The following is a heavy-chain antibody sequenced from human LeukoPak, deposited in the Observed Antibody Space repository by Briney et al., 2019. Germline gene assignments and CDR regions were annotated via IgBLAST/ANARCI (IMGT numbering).Heavy chain of an antibody. CDR3: ARDRGVVPAAIYYYYYYGMDV. Sequence: GGSLRLSCAASGFTFSSYSMNWVRQAPGKGLEWVSSISSSSSYIYYADSVKGRFTISRDNAKNSLYLQVNSLRAEDTAVYYCARDRGVVPAAIYYYYYYGMDVWGQGTTVTVSS. J-gene: IGHJ6*02. D-gene: IGHD2-2*01. CDR2: ISSSSSYI. CDR1: GFTFSSYS. V-gene: IGHV3-21*01.